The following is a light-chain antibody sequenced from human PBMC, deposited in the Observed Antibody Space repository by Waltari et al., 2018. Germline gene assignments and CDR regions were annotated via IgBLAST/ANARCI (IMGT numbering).Light chain of an antibody. J-gene: IGLJ2*01. Sequence: SYELTQPPSVSVSPGQTARITCSGDALPKKYAFWYQQKSGQAPVLSIYDDNNRPSGIPERFAGSSSGTMATLTISGAQVEDDADYYCYSTDSTGNHVVFGGGTKLTVL. CDR1: ALPKKY. CDR3: YSTDSTGNHVV. CDR2: DDN. V-gene: IGLV3-10*01.